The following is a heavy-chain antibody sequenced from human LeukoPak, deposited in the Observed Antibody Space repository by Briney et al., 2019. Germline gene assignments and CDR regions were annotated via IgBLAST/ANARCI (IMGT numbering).Heavy chain of an antibody. CDR3: TRDTGTTGEVKFDP. CDR2: IYYSGST. D-gene: IGHD4-17*01. CDR1: GFTVSSNY. V-gene: IGHV4-39*07. J-gene: IGHJ5*02. Sequence: GSLRLSCAASGFTVSSNYMSWVRQPPGKGLEWIGSIYYSGSTYYNPSLKSRVTISVDTSKNQFSLNLMSVTAADTAVYYCTRDTGTTGEVKFDPWGQGTLVTVSS.